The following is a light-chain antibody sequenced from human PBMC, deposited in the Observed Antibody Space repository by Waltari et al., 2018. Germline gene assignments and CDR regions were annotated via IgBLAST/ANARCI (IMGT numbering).Light chain of an antibody. J-gene: IGKJ2*01. CDR1: QGIRVF. Sequence: DIRMTQSPPSLSASVGDRVTLLCRASQGIRVFLNWYHQRPGKAPNLLIFGASSLQTGVPPRFSGSGSGTDFTLTITSLQPEDIGTYYCQQTYSTPPYTFGQGTKVEIK. V-gene: IGKV1-39*01. CDR2: GAS. CDR3: QQTYSTPPYT.